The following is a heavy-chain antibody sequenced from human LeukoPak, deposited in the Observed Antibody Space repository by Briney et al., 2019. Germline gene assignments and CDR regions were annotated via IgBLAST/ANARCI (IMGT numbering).Heavy chain of an antibody. CDR1: GFTFSSYS. V-gene: IGHV3-48*01. J-gene: IGHJ4*02. D-gene: IGHD6-13*01. CDR2: ISSSSTI. CDR3: AKIKSSSWYFDY. Sequence: GGSLRLSCAASGFTFSSYSMNWVRQAPGKGLEWVSYISSSSTIYYADSVKGRFTISRDNAKNSLYLQMNSLRAEDTAVYYCAKIKSSSWYFDYWGQGTLVTVSS.